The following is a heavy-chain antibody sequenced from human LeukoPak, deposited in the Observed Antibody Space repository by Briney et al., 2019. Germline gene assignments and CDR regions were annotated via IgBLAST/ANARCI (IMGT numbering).Heavy chain of an antibody. V-gene: IGHV3-23*01. Sequence: GGSLRLSCAASGFTFSSYAMSWVRQAPGKGLEWVSAISGSDGSTYYADSVKGRFTISRDNSKNTLYLQMNSLRAEDTAVYYCAKSLWFGEGPFDYWGQGTLVTVSS. CDR3: AKSLWFGEGPFDY. CDR2: ISGSDGST. CDR1: GFTFSSYA. D-gene: IGHD3-10*01. J-gene: IGHJ4*02.